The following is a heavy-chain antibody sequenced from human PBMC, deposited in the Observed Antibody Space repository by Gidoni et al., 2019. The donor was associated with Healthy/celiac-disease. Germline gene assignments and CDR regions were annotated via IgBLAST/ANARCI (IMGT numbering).Heavy chain of an antibody. J-gene: IGHJ6*02. V-gene: IGHV1-69*01. D-gene: IGHD2-2*01. CDR3: AAAAMIPPLYYYYGMDV. CDR2: IIPIFGTA. Sequence: QVQLLQSGAEVKKPGSSVKVSCQASGGTFSSYAISWVRQAPGQGLEWMGGIIPIFGTANYAQKFQGRVTITADESTSTAYMELSSLRSEDTAVYYCAAAAMIPPLYYYYGMDVWGQGTTVTVSS. CDR1: GGTFSSYA.